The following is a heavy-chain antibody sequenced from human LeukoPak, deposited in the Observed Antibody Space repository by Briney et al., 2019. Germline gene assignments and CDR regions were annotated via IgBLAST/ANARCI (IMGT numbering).Heavy chain of an antibody. D-gene: IGHD6-13*01. CDR1: GGSISSYY. J-gene: IGHJ4*02. CDR3: ALKYTSTWSTPHNFDY. Sequence: SETLSLTCTVSGGSISSYYWGWIRQPPGKGLEWIGSIYYSGSTYSNPSLKSRVTISVDTSKTQFSLKLSSVTAADTAVYYCALKYTSTWSTPHNFDYWGQGTLVTVSS. CDR2: IYYSGST. V-gene: IGHV4-39*01.